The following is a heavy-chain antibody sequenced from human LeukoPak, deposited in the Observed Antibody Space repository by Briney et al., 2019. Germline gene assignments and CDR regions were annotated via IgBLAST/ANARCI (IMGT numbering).Heavy chain of an antibody. J-gene: IGHJ4*02. CDR2: INPNSGGT. CDR1: GYTFTGYY. V-gene: IGHV1-2*02. Sequence: ASVKVSCKASGYTFTGYYMHWVRQAPGQGLEWMGWINPNSGGTNCAQKFQGRVTLTRDTPISTAYMELTRLSSDDTAVYYCARTPSLTYSSSWSASSQIYYFDYWGQGTLVTVSS. CDR3: ARTPSLTYSSSWSASSQIYYFDY. D-gene: IGHD6-13*01.